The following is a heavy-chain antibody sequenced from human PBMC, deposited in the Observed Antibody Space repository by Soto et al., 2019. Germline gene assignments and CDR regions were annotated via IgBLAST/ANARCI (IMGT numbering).Heavy chain of an antibody. J-gene: IGHJ4*02. V-gene: IGHV4-59*08. CDR3: ARHGPIAAAGTVFDY. Sequence: SETLSLTCTVSGGSISNHYWRWIRQPPGKGLEWIGYIYYSGSTRYNPSLKSRVTISVDTSKNQFSLKLSSVTAADTAVYYCARHGPIAAAGTVFDYWGQGTLVTVSS. CDR2: IYYSGST. D-gene: IGHD6-13*01. CDR1: GGSISNHY.